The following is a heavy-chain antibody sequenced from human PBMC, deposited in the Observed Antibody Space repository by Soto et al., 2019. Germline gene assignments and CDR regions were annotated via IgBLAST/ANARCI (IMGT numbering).Heavy chain of an antibody. CDR2: IRSKSYGKTT. D-gene: IGHD4-17*01. CDR3: TRELWDYGDAKWYFVH. CDR1: GFTFGDYG. J-gene: IGHJ2*01. V-gene: IGHV3-49*03. Sequence: GGSLRLSCSTSGFTFGDYGMTWFRQAPGKGLEWVGLIRSKSYGKTTEYAASATDRFTISRDDSKRIAYLQMNSLKADDTAVYYCTRELWDYGDAKWYFVHWGRGTLV.